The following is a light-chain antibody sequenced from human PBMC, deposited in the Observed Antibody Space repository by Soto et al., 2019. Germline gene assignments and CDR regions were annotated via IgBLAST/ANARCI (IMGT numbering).Light chain of an antibody. J-gene: IGLJ1*01. CDR3: QSYDSSLSGLDV. V-gene: IGLV1-40*01. Sequence: QSVLTQPPSVSGAPGQKVTISCTGSGSNLGAKYAVHWYQQLPGTAPKLLIYDNINRPSGVPDRFSGSKSGTSASLAITGLQAEDEADYYCQSYDSSLSGLDVFGTGTKVTVL. CDR2: DNI. CDR1: GSNLGAKYA.